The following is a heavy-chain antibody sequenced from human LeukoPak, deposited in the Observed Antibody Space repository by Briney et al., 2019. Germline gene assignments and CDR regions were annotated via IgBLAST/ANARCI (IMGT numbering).Heavy chain of an antibody. CDR1: GGSFSGYY. V-gene: IGHV4-34*01. D-gene: IGHD2-15*01. Sequence: SETLSLTCAVYGGSFSGYYWSWIRQPPGKGLEWIGEINHSGSTNYNPSLKSRVTISVDTSKNQFSLKLSSVTAADTAVYYCARPECSGGSCYSGHWGQGTLVTVSS. CDR3: ARPECSGGSCYSGH. J-gene: IGHJ4*02. CDR2: INHSGST.